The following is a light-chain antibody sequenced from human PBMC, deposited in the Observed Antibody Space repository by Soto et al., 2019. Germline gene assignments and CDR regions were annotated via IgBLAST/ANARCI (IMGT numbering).Light chain of an antibody. Sequence: DIQMTQSPSSLSASVGDRITITCRASQGISNYLAWYQQKPGKAPKLLIYAASALQSGVPSRFSGSGSGTDFTLTINSLQPEDVATYYCQHYDNLPRYTFGLGTKLEIK. V-gene: IGKV1-27*01. J-gene: IGKJ2*01. CDR3: QHYDNLPRYT. CDR1: QGISNY. CDR2: AAS.